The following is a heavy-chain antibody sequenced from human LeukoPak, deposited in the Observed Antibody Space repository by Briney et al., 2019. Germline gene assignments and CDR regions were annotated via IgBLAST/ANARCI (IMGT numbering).Heavy chain of an antibody. V-gene: IGHV4-30-4*01. Sequence: SETLSLTCTVSGGSISSGDYYWSWIRQPPGKGLEWIGYIYYSGSTYYNPSLKSRVTIPVDTSKNQFSVKLSSVTAADTAVYYCARDLGLHYYYYGMDVWGQGTTVTVSS. D-gene: IGHD1-7*01. CDR1: GGSISSGDYY. CDR3: ARDLGLHYYYYGMDV. J-gene: IGHJ6*02. CDR2: IYYSGST.